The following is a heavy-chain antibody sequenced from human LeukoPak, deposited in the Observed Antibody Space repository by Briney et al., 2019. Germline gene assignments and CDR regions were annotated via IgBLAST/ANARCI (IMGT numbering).Heavy chain of an antibody. D-gene: IGHD6-19*01. J-gene: IGHJ4*02. CDR2: INPNSGGT. V-gene: IGHV1-2*02. CDR3: ARVAVSRKMIHFDY. CDR1: GYTFTGYY. Sequence: GASVKVSCKASGYTFTGYYMHWVRQAPGQGLEWMGWINPNSGGTNYAQKFQGRVTMTRDTPISTAYMELSRLRSDDTAVYYCARVAVSRKMIHFDYWGQGTLVTVSS.